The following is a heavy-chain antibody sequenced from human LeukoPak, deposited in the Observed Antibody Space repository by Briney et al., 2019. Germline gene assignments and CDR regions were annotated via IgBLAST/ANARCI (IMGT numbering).Heavy chain of an antibody. Sequence: PGRSRRLSWAAAGSTFGSYSTSWVSQAPGEGLGWVSSISSSSSYIYYADSVKGRFTITRDNAKNSLYLQINSPRAGDTAVYYCARSSDYVGYWGQGTLVTVSS. CDR1: GSTFGSYS. CDR2: ISSSSSYI. D-gene: IGHD6-6*01. J-gene: IGHJ4*02. CDR3: ARSSDYVGY. V-gene: IGHV3-21*01.